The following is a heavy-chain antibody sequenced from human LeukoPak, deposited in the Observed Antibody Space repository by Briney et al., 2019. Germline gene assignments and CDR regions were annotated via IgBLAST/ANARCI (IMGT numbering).Heavy chain of an antibody. J-gene: IGHJ4*02. V-gene: IGHV1-2*02. Sequence: APVKVSCKASGYTFTDYYMHWVRQAPGQGFEWMGWINPSDGDTNYAQKFQGRVTMTRDTSISTAHMEVSRLRSDDTAVYYCARANFLYCSSTTCLFDYWGQGTLVTVSS. CDR1: GYTFTDYY. CDR3: ARANFLYCSSTTCLFDY. D-gene: IGHD2-2*01. CDR2: INPSDGDT.